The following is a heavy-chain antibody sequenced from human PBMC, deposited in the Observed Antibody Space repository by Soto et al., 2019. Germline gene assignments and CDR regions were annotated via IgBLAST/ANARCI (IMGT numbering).Heavy chain of an antibody. J-gene: IGHJ5*02. CDR2: ISGSGGST. CDR1: GFTFSSYA. V-gene: IGHV3-23*01. D-gene: IGHD2-2*01. Sequence: GGSLRLSCAASGFTFSSYAMSWVRQAPGKGLEWVSAISGSGGSTYYADSVKGRFTISRDNSKNTLYLQMNSLRAEDTAVYYCAKNPGEDIGVVPAANGDWFDPWGQGTLVTVSS. CDR3: AKNPGEDIGVVPAANGDWFDP.